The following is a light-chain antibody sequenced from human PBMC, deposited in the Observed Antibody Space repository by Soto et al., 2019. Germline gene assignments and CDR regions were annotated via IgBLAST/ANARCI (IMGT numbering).Light chain of an antibody. CDR1: QSVSTY. CDR2: GAS. Sequence: ETVLTQSPGTLSLSPGERATLSCRASQSVSTYLAWYQHKPGRAPRLLIDGASSRAAGIPDRFSGSGSGTDFTLTIIRLEPEDLAVYYCQQYDYLVTFGQGTKVDIK. J-gene: IGKJ1*01. V-gene: IGKV3-20*01. CDR3: QQYDYLVT.